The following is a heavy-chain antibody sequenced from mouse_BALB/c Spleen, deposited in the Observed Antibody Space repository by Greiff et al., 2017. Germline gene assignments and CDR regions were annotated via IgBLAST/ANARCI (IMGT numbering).Heavy chain of an antibody. CDR1: GFSLTSYG. CDR2: IWAGGST. Sequence: QVQLKESGPGLVAPSQSLSITCTVSGFSLTSYGVHWVRQPPGKGLEWLGVIWAGGSTNYNSALMSRLSISKDNSKSQVFVKMNSLQTDDTAMYYCARYGYYAMDYWGQGTSVTVSS. D-gene: IGHD1-1*01. CDR3: ARYGYYAMDY. V-gene: IGHV2-9*02. J-gene: IGHJ4*01.